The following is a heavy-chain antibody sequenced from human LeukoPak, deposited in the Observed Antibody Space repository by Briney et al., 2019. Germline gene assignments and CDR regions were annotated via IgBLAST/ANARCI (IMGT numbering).Heavy chain of an antibody. V-gene: IGHV4-39*01. CDR3: ASHTIFGVVKIQNWFDP. CDR2: IYYSGST. Sequence: SETLSLTCTVSGGSISSSSYYWGWIRQPPGKGLEWIGSIYYSGSTYYNPSLKSRVTISVDTSKNQFSLKLSSVTAASTTVYYCASHTIFGVVKIQNWFDPWGQGTLVTVSS. J-gene: IGHJ5*02. D-gene: IGHD3-3*01. CDR1: GGSISSSSYY.